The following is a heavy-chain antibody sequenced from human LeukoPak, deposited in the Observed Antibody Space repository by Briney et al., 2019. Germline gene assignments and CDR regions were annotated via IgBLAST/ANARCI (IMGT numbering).Heavy chain of an antibody. CDR2: ISYDGSNK. CDR1: GYTFNGYY. Sequence: SCKASGYTFNGYYMHWVRQAPGKGLEWVAVISYDGSNKYYADSVKGRFTTSRDNSKNTLYLQMNSLRAEDTAVYYCARELVPAASTLISIHDTFDIWGQGTMVTVSS. J-gene: IGHJ3*02. D-gene: IGHD2-2*01. CDR3: ARELVPAASTLISIHDTFDI. V-gene: IGHV3-30-3*01.